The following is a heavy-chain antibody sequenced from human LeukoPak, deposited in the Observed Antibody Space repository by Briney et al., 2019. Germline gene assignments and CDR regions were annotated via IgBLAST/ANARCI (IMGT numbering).Heavy chain of an antibody. CDR1: GGSISSSSYY. CDR3: ARGGSGSYYAIRMGV. Sequence: SETLSLTCTVSGGSISSSSYYWGWIRQPPGKGLEWIGSIYYSGSTYYNPSLKSRVTISVDTSKNQFSLKLSSVTAADTAVYYCARGGSGSYYAIRMGVWGKGTTVTISS. D-gene: IGHD3-10*01. J-gene: IGHJ6*03. V-gene: IGHV4-39*01. CDR2: IYYSGST.